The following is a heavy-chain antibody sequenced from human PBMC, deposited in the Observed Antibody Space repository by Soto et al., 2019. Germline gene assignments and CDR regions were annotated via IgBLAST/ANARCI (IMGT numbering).Heavy chain of an antibody. D-gene: IGHD2-8*01. Sequence: EVQLVESGGGLVQPGGSLRLSCAASGFTFSSYSMNWVRQAPGKGLEWVSYISSSSSTIYYADSVKGRFTIARDNAKNSLYLQMNSLRDEDTAVYYCARVPFGVWNWFDPWGQGTLVTVSS. V-gene: IGHV3-48*02. CDR3: ARVPFGVWNWFDP. CDR1: GFTFSSYS. CDR2: ISSSSSTI. J-gene: IGHJ5*02.